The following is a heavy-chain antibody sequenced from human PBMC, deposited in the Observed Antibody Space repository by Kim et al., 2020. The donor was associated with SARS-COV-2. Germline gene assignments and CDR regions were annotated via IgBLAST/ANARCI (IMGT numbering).Heavy chain of an antibody. J-gene: IGHJ4*02. V-gene: IGHV3-7*01. D-gene: IGHD2-21*01. Sequence: GGSLRLSCAASGFTFSDFWMTWVRQAPGKGLEWVANIKQDGTKKFYVDSVKGRFTISRDNAKNSLYLQMNNLRAEDTAIYYCVKVSIAALGAEYWGQGTLGTVSS. CDR2: IKQDGTKK. CDR3: VKVSIAALGAEY. CDR1: GFTFSDFW.